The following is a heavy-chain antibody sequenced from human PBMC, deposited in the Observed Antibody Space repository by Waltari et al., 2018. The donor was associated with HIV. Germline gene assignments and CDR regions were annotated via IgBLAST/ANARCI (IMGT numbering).Heavy chain of an antibody. D-gene: IGHD4-4*01. CDR1: VGSMTSSIYD. CDR2: MSYSGST. V-gene: IGHV4-39*05. Sequence: QLQLQESGPGLVKSSELPSPTCTTPVGSMTSSIYDWDWIRQPTGKGLEWIGSMSYSGSTYQKSSLRSRLTISVDTSKNQFSLKLTSVTASDTAVYYCARSFSGYSNYFDPWGQGTLVTVSS. J-gene: IGHJ5*02. CDR3: ARSFSGYSNYFDP.